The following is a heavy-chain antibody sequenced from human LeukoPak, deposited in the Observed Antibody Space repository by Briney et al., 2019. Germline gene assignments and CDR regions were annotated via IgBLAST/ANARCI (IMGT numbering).Heavy chain of an antibody. J-gene: IGHJ4*02. CDR2: ISGSGGST. D-gene: IGHD2-15*01. Sequence: GGSLRLSCAASGFTFSTYAMTWVRQAPGKGLEWVSAISGSGGSTYYADSVKGWFTISRDNSKNTLYLQMNSLRAEDTAVYYCAKDLRRGYCSGGSCYSYLLGYFDYWGQGTLVTVSS. CDR3: AKDLRRGYCSGGSCYSYLLGYFDY. V-gene: IGHV3-23*01. CDR1: GFTFSTYA.